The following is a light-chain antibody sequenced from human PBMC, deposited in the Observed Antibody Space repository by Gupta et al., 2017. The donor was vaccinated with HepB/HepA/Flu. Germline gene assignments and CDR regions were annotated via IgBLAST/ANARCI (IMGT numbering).Light chain of an antibody. V-gene: IGLV1-44*01. CDR1: RSNIGSNT. CDR3: GPWDDSLNGPVV. CDR2: ADN. Sequence: QSVLTQPPSASGAPGQRVSIPCSGSRSNIGSNTVNWYQQFPGTAPKLLIYADNQRPSGVPDRFSGSRSGTSASLAISGLQSEDEADYYCGPWDDSLNGPVVFGGGTKVTVL. J-gene: IGLJ3*02.